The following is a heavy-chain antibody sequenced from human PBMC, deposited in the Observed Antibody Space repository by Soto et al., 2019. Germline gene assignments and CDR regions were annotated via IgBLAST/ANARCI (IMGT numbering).Heavy chain of an antibody. Sequence: EVQLVESGGGLVQPGGSLRLSCAASGFSFSHHEMNWVRQAPGKGLEWVSFISTTGTTYYADSVRGRFTFSRDNAKNSLSLQMNSLRAEDTAIYYCARGCSLGYGFDYWGQGALVTVSS. J-gene: IGHJ4*02. CDR3: ARGCSLGYGFDY. D-gene: IGHD5-18*01. V-gene: IGHV3-48*03. CDR2: ISTTGTT. CDR1: GFSFSHHE.